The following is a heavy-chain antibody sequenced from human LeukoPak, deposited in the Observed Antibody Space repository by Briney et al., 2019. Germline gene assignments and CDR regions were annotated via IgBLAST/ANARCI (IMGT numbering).Heavy chain of an antibody. J-gene: IGHJ4*02. CDR2: INPSGGST. Sequence: ASVRVSCKASGYTFTSYYMHWVRQAPGQGLEWMGIINPSGGSTSYAQKFQGRVTMTRDTSTSTVYMELSSLRSEDTAVYYCARGPDIVVPGGAFDYWGQGTLVTVSS. CDR1: GYTFTSYY. V-gene: IGHV1-46*01. CDR3: ARGPDIVVPGGAFDY. D-gene: IGHD2-2*01.